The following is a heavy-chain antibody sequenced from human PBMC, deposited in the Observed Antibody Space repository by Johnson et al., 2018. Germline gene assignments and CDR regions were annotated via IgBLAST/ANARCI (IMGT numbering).Heavy chain of an antibody. CDR3: VRDRWVNSGTYFSY. CDR2: IKXDGNST. D-gene: IGHD1-26*01. J-gene: IGHJ4*02. V-gene: IGHV3-74*01. Sequence: PGEGPVWVSRIKXDGNSTSYVDSVKGRFSISRDNAKNTLYLQMNHLRAEDTALYFCVRDRWVNSGTYFSYWGQGTLVTVSS.